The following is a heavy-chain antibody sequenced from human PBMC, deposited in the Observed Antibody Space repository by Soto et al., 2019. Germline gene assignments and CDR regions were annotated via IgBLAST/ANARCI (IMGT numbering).Heavy chain of an antibody. D-gene: IGHD3-3*01. J-gene: IGHJ5*02. V-gene: IGHV1-46*01. CDR3: ARSSGGNFGIIIEGSNWFDP. Sequence: ASVKVSCKAPGDTFTSYYLNWVRQAPGQGLEWMGVINPHGGSTKYAQKFQGRITMTRDTSRSTVYMELSSLRSDDTAIYYCARSSGGNFGIIIEGSNWFDPWGQGTLVTVS. CDR2: INPHGGST. CDR1: GDTFTSYY.